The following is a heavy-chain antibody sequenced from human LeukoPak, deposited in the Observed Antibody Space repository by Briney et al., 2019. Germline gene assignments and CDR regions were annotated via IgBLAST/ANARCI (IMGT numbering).Heavy chain of an antibody. CDR2: IYHSGST. Sequence: PSETLSLTCTVSGYSISSGYYWGWIRQPPGKGLEWIGSIYHSGSTYYNPSLKSRVTISVDTSKNQFSLKLSSVTAADTAVYYCARHAVEKRNDVLLWFGELSGVRNRGNYFDYWGQGTLVTVSS. CDR1: GYSISSGYY. J-gene: IGHJ4*02. V-gene: IGHV4-38-2*02. D-gene: IGHD3-10*01. CDR3: ARHAVEKRNDVLLWFGELSGVRNRGNYFDY.